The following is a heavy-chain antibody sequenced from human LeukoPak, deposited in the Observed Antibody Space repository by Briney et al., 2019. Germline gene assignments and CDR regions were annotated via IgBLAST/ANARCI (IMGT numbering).Heavy chain of an antibody. Sequence: ASVKVSCKASGYTFAGYYIHWVRRAPGQGLEWLGWINPNKGDTKSAQKFRDRVIMTTDTSLTTAYMEVINLSSDDTAVYYCTRSSWDCSSGSCYSNMNFDYWGQGTLVTVS. J-gene: IGHJ4*02. V-gene: IGHV1-2*02. CDR3: TRSSWDCSSGSCYSNMNFDY. CDR2: INPNKGDT. D-gene: IGHD2-15*01. CDR1: GYTFAGYY.